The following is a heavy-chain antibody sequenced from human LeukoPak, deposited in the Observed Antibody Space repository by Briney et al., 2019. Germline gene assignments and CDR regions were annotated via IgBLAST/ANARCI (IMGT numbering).Heavy chain of an antibody. CDR1: GYTFTSYG. Sequence: ASVKVSCKASGYTFTSYGISWVRRAPGQGLEWMGWISAYNGNTNYAQKLQGRVTMTTDTSTSTAYMELRSLRSDDTAVYYCARDLNRYFDWLLHLDYWGQGTLVTVSS. CDR3: ARDLNRYFDWLLHLDY. J-gene: IGHJ4*02. D-gene: IGHD3-9*01. CDR2: ISAYNGNT. V-gene: IGHV1-18*04.